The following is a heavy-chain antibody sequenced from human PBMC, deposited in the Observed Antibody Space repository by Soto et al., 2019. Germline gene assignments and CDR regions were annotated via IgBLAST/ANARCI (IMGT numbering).Heavy chain of an antibody. V-gene: IGHV1-46*01. CDR1: GYTFSSYY. J-gene: IGHJ6*02. CDR2: INPSGGST. D-gene: IGHD1-26*01. CDR3: ARASGSYYYYGMDV. Sequence: GASVKVSCKASGYTFSSYYLHWVQQAPGQGLEWMGIINPSGGSTSYAQKFQGRVTMTRDTSTSIVYMELSSLRSEDTAVYYCARASGSYYYYGMDVWGQGTTVTVSS.